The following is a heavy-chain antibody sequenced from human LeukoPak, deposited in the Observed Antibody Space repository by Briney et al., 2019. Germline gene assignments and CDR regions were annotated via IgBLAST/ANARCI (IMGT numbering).Heavy chain of an antibody. Sequence: GESLRLSCAASGFTLRDYAVTWVRQAPGEGLEWVSAIGGDGRGKDYADSVKGRFIISRDNSKNTVFLQMNSLRAEDTALYYCARRVGGTPDYWGLGTLVTVSS. CDR2: IGGDGRGK. CDR1: GFTLRDYA. D-gene: IGHD1-26*01. V-gene: IGHV3-23*01. J-gene: IGHJ4*02. CDR3: ARRVGGTPDY.